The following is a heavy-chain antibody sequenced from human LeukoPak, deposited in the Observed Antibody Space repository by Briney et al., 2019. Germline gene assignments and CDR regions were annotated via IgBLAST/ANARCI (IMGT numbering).Heavy chain of an antibody. V-gene: IGHV3-64*01. D-gene: IGHD2-8*02. CDR2: ISSSGGRT. CDR3: ARGPDVVLVSHWSFFDY. Sequence: PGGFLRLSCAASGFTFSSYAMHWVRQVPGKGLEYGSAISSSGGRTYYANSVKGRFTISRDNSKNSLYLQMGTLRTQDMAIYYCARGPDVVLVSHWSFFDYWGQGTLVTVSS. CDR1: GFTFSSYA. J-gene: IGHJ4*02.